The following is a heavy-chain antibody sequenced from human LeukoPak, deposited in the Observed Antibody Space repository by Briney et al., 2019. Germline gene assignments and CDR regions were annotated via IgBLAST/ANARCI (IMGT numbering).Heavy chain of an antibody. V-gene: IGHV3-53*01. CDR3: ARDSAFSSYSY. CDR2: IYHDRST. D-gene: IGHD2-21*01. J-gene: IGHJ4*02. CDR1: GFTVGNYY. Sequence: GGSLRLSCTASGFTVGNYYMSWVRQAPGKGLEWVAIIYHDRSTYYAASVKGRFTISRDDSKNMVLLQMDSPRAEDTAIYYCARDSAFSSYSYWGQGALVPVSS.